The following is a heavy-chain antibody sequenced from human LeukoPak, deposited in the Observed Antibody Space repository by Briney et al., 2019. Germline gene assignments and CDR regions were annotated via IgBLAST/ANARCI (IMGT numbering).Heavy chain of an antibody. Sequence: SVKVSCKASGGTFISYAISWVRQAPGQGLEWMGGIIPIFGTANYAQKFQGRVTITADESTSTAYMELSSLRSEDTAVYYCARKSLKQLGRGEFDYWGQGTLVTVSS. V-gene: IGHV1-69*13. CDR2: IIPIFGTA. D-gene: IGHD6-13*01. J-gene: IGHJ4*02. CDR3: ARKSLKQLGRGEFDY. CDR1: GGTFISYA.